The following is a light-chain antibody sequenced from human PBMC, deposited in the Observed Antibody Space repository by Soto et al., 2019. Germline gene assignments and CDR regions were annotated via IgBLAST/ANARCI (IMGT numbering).Light chain of an antibody. CDR2: GNN. Sequence: QSVLTQPPSVSGAPGQRVTISCTGSSSNIGAGYDVHWYQQFPGTAPNLLIYGNNNRPSGVPYRFSGSKSATSASLAITWLRAEDEADYYCQSYDSSLSGGVFGAGTKVTVL. J-gene: IGLJ1*01. CDR3: QSYDSSLSGGV. CDR1: SSNIGAGYD. V-gene: IGLV1-40*01.